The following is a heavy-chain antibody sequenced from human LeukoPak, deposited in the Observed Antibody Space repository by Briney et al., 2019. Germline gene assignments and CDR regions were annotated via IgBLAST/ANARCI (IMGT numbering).Heavy chain of an antibody. J-gene: IGHJ4*02. CDR3: AREENSYVVDY. CDR1: GYTFTGYY. Sequence: ASVKVSCKASGYTFTGYYMHWVRQAPGQGLEWMGWINPNSGGTNCAQKFQGRVTMTRDTSISTAYMGLSRLRSDDTAVYYCAREENSYVVDYWGQGTLVTVSS. V-gene: IGHV1-2*02. CDR2: INPNSGGT. D-gene: IGHD5-18*01.